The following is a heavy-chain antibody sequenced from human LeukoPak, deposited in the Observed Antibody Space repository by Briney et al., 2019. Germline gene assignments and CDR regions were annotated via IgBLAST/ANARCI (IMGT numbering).Heavy chain of an antibody. V-gene: IGHV3-48*03. CDR1: GFTFSSYE. J-gene: IGHJ4*02. CDR3: AKGAAAGTSFDY. Sequence: GGSLRLSCAASGFTFSSYEMNWVRQAPGKGLEWVSYISSSGSTIYYADSVKGRFTISRDNSKNTLYLQMNSLRAEDTAVYYCAKGAAAGTSFDYWGQGTLVTVSS. CDR2: ISSSGSTI. D-gene: IGHD6-13*01.